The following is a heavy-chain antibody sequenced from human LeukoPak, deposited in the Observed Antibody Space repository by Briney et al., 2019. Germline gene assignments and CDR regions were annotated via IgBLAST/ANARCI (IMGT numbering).Heavy chain of an antibody. D-gene: IGHD3-9*01. J-gene: IGHJ6*03. CDR2: INHSGST. V-gene: IGHV4-34*01. CDR3: ARIWPHILTGRVQYYYYYYMDV. CDR1: GGSFSGYY. Sequence: PSETLSLTCAVYGGSFSGYYWSWIRQPPGKGLEWIGEINHSGSTNYNPSLKSRVTISVDTSKNQFSLKLSSVTAADTAVYYCARIWPHILTGRVQYYYYYYMDVWGKGTTVTVSS.